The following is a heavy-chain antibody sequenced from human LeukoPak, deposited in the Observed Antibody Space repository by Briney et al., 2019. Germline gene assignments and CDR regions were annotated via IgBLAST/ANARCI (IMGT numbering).Heavy chain of an antibody. CDR2: ISAYNGNT. Sequence: ASVKVSCKASGYTFNTYGFSWVRQAPGQGLEWVGWISAYNGNTDYAQKIQGRVTMTTDTSTSTAYMELRSLKSDDTAVYYCARGLVDTAMVAPTYWGQGTLLTVSS. J-gene: IGHJ4*02. CDR3: ARGLVDTAMVAPTY. V-gene: IGHV1-18*01. CDR1: GYTFNTYG. D-gene: IGHD5-18*01.